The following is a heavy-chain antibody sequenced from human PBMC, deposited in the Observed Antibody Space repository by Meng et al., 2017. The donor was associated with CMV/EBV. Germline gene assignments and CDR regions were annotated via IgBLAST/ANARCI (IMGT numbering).Heavy chain of an antibody. J-gene: IGHJ4*02. V-gene: IGHV3-7*01. Sequence: GESLKISCAASGFTFSSYWMSWVRQAPGKGLEWVANIKQDGSEKYYADSVKGRFTISRDNAKNSLYLQMNSLRAEDTAVYYCALIGEMATIDYWGQGTLVTVSS. D-gene: IGHD5-24*01. CDR2: IKQDGSEK. CDR1: GFTFSSYW. CDR3: ALIGEMATIDY.